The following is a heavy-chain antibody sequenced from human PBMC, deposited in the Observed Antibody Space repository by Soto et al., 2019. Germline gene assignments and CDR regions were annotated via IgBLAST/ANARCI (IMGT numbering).Heavy chain of an antibody. D-gene: IGHD2-21*02. Sequence: PGGSLRLSCEVSGFTFSMYSMSWVRQSPGKGLEWVAKIPQDGVDGHYADSVKGRFTISRDNGKNSLYLQLNNLRAEDTAVYYCARDHLILTAHDLFYGSDVWGRGAKVTVYS. CDR1: GFTFSMYS. CDR2: IPQDGVDG. CDR3: ARDHLILTAHDLFYGSDV. J-gene: IGHJ6*02. V-gene: IGHV3-7*03.